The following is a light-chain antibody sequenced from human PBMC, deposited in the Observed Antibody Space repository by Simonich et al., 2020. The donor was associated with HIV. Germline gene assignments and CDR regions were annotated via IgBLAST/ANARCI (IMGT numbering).Light chain of an antibody. CDR3: QQSYNTLLT. CDR2: AAS. J-gene: IGKJ4*01. CDR1: QSITNY. V-gene: IGKV1-39*01. Sequence: DIQMTQSPSSLSASVGDRVTITCRASQSITNYLHWFQKKPGKAPRLLIYAASSLQSGVPSRFSGSGSGTDFTLSISSLQPEDFATYYCQQSYNTLLTFGGGTKVEIK.